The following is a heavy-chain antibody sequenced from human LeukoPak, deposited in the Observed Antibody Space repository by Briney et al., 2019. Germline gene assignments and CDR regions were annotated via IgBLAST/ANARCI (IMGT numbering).Heavy chain of an antibody. V-gene: IGHV3-43D*03. CDR2: ISWDGGST. CDR1: GFTFSSYE. CDR3: AKAYDSSGYYSLDY. D-gene: IGHD3-22*01. Sequence: PGGSLRLSCAASGFTFSSYEMNWVRQAPGKGLEWVSLISWDGGSTYYADSVKGRFTISRDNSKNSLYLQMNSLRAEDTALYYCAKAYDSSGYYSLDYWGQGTLVTVSS. J-gene: IGHJ4*02.